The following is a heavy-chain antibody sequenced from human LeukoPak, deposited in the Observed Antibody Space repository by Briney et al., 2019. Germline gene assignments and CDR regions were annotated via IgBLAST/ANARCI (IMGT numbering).Heavy chain of an antibody. V-gene: IGHV1-18*01. D-gene: IGHD6-19*01. CDR2: ISAYNGNT. CDR3: ARSTVAGTLRKFDY. Sequence: WASVKVSCKASGYTFTSYGISWVRQAPGQGLEWMGWISAYNGNTNSAQKLQGRVTMTTDTYTSTAYMELRSLRSDDTAVYYCARSTVAGTLRKFDYWGQGTLVTVSS. CDR1: GYTFTSYG. J-gene: IGHJ4*02.